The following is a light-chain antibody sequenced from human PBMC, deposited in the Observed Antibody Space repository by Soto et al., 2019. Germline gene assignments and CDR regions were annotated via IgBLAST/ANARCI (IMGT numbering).Light chain of an antibody. V-gene: IGKV3-20*01. CDR3: QQYDSSPCT. J-gene: IGKJ2*02. Sequence: EIVLTQSPGTLSLSPGERATLSCRASQSVSSSYLAWYQQTPGQAPRLLIYGASSRATGIPDRFSGSGSGTGFTLTISRLEPEDFAVYYCQQYDSSPCTFGQGTKLEIK. CDR1: QSVSSSY. CDR2: GAS.